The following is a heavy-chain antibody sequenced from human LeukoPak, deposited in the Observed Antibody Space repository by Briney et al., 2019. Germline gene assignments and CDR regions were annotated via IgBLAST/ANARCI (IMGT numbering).Heavy chain of an antibody. CDR3: ARRGQQLVY. Sequence: SETLSLTCTVSGGSISSYYWSWIRQPPGKGLEWIGYIYYSGGTNYNPSLKSRVTISVDTSKNQFSLKLSSVTAADTAVYYRARRGQQLVYWGQGTLVTVSS. CDR1: GGSISSYY. V-gene: IGHV4-59*12. CDR2: IYYSGGT. D-gene: IGHD6-13*01. J-gene: IGHJ4*02.